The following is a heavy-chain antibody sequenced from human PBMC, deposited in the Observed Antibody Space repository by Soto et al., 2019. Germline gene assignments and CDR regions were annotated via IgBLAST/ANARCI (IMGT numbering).Heavy chain of an antibody. CDR3: ARWWIQLWSGLNWFDP. CDR2: IYYSGST. Sequence: QLQLQESGPGLVKPSETLSLTCTVSGGSISSSSYYWGWIRQPPGKGLEWIGSIYYSGSTYYNPSLKSRVTISVDTSKNQLSLKPSALITADTAVYYCARWWIQLWSGLNWFDPWGQGTLVTVSS. V-gene: IGHV4-39*01. J-gene: IGHJ5*02. CDR1: GGSISSSSYY. D-gene: IGHD5-18*01.